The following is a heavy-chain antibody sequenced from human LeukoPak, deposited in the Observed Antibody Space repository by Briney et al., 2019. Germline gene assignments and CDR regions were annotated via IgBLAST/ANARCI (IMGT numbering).Heavy chain of an antibody. Sequence: KPGGSLRLSCAASGFMFRSYSMNWVRQAPGKGLEWVSSISSSSSYIFYADSVKGRFTISRDNAKKSLSLQMNSLRAEDTAVYYCARDRKLLWYFDLWGRGTLVTVSS. CDR3: ARDRKLLWYFDL. CDR2: ISSSSSYI. D-gene: IGHD2-21*02. CDR1: GFMFRSYS. V-gene: IGHV3-21*01. J-gene: IGHJ2*01.